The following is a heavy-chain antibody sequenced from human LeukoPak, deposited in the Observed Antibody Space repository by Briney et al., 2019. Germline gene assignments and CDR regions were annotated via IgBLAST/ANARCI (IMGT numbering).Heavy chain of an antibody. J-gene: IGHJ4*02. Sequence: GGSLRLSCTTSGFTFDDFSMSWVRQAPGKGLEWVGFIRSKAYGGTLEYAASVRGRFTISRDDSKNIAYLQMNSLKTEDTAVYYCTRRWGIDYLGQGTLATVSS. CDR2: IRSKAYGGTL. D-gene: IGHD7-27*01. CDR1: GFTFDDFS. CDR3: TRRWGIDY. V-gene: IGHV3-49*04.